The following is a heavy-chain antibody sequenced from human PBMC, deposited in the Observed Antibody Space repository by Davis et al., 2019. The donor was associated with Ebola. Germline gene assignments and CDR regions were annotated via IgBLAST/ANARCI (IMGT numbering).Heavy chain of an antibody. CDR1: GGSFSGYY. V-gene: IGHV4-34*01. J-gene: IGHJ6*02. Sequence: GSLRLSCAVYGGSFSGYYWSWIRQPPGKGLEWIGEINHSGSTNYNPSLKSRVTIPVDTSKNQFSLKLSSVTAADTAVYYCARSKPAAVLYYYYGMDVWGQGTTVTVSS. CDR2: INHSGST. D-gene: IGHD2-2*02. CDR3: ARSKPAAVLYYYYGMDV.